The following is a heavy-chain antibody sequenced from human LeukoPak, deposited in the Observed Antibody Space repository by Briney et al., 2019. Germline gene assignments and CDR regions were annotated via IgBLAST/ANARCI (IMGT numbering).Heavy chain of an antibody. CDR3: ARDAHGSGSYYRVTDAFDI. CDR1: GGSISSGGYS. D-gene: IGHD3-10*01. CDR2: IYHSGST. V-gene: IGHV4-30-2*01. Sequence: SQTLSLTCAVSGGSISSGGYSWSWIRQPPGKGLEWIGYIYHSGSTYYNPSLKSRVTISVDTSKNQFSLKLSSVTAADTAVYYCARDAHGSGSYYRVTDAFDIWGQGTMVTVSS. J-gene: IGHJ3*02.